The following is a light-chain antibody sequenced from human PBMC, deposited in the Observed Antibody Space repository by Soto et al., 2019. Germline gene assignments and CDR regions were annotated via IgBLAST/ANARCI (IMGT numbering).Light chain of an antibody. CDR1: SSDVGRFNL. J-gene: IGLJ2*01. CDR3: CAYACNSIVL. V-gene: IGLV2-23*01. CDR2: EGI. Sequence: QSALTQPASVSGSPGQSITMSCTGTSSDVGRFNLVSWYQLYPGKAPKLMIYEGIKRPSGVSHRFSGSRSGNTASLIISGLQAEDEADYHCCAYACNSIVLCGGGTKLTVL.